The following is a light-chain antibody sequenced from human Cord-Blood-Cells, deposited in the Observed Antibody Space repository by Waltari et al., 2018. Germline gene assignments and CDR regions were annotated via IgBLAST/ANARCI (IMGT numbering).Light chain of an antibody. V-gene: IGLV2-14*01. J-gene: IGLJ1*01. CDR1: SSDVGGYNY. CDR3: SSYTSSSTLV. Sequence: QSALTQPASVSGSPGQSITISCTGTSSDVGGYNYVSWYQQHPGKPPKRMSYEVSNPPSGFSNLSSGSKSGNTASLTISGLQAEDEADYYCSSYTSSSTLVFGTGTKVTVL. CDR2: EVS.